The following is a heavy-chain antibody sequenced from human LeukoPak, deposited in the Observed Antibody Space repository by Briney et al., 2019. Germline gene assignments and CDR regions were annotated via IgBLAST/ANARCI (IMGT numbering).Heavy chain of an antibody. J-gene: IGHJ4*02. Sequence: GGSLRLPCAASGFTFSSYSMNWVRQAPGKGLEWVSSISSSSNYIYYADSVKGRFTISRDNAKNSLYLQMNSLRAEDTAVYYCARATIFGVDDDYWGQGTLVTVSS. CDR3: ARATIFGVDDDY. D-gene: IGHD3-3*01. CDR2: ISSSSNYI. V-gene: IGHV3-21*01. CDR1: GFTFSSYS.